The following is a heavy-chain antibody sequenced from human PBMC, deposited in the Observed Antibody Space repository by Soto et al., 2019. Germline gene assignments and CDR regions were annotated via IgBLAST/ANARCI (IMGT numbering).Heavy chain of an antibody. J-gene: IGHJ3*02. Sequence: QSTLKESGPTLVKPTQTLTLTCTFSGFSLGTNGVGGGWIRQPPGKALEWLALIYWADDNRFRPYLKSRITIKKDSSKNQMVLTRTNMDPVDKATYYGAHKGGSSWSQDACDIWVQGTMVTVSS. CDR2: IYWADDN. CDR1: GFSLGTNGVG. V-gene: IGHV2-5*02. D-gene: IGHD6-13*01. CDR3: AHKGGSSWSQDACDI.